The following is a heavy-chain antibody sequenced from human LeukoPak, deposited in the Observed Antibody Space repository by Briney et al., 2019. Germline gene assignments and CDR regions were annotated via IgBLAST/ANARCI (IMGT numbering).Heavy chain of an antibody. Sequence: GGSLRLSCAASGFTFSSYSMNWVRQAPGKGPEWVSSISSSSSYIYYADSVKGRFTISRDNSKNTLYLQMNSLRAEDTAVYYCARARDPGIAAQTPTGYWGQGTLVTVSS. J-gene: IGHJ4*02. CDR3: ARARDPGIAAQTPTGY. CDR1: GFTFSSYS. V-gene: IGHV3-21*01. CDR2: ISSSSSYI. D-gene: IGHD6-13*01.